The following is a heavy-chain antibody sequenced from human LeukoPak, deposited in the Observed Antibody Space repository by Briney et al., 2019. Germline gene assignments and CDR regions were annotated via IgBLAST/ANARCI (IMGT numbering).Heavy chain of an antibody. CDR2: MYDSGSA. CDR3: ARDRGYCSGGSCYSALRFQH. V-gene: IGHV4-31*03. CDR1: GGSISSGGDY. Sequence: PSETLSLTCTVSGGSISSGGDYWSWIRQHPGKGLEWIGYMYDSGSAYYNPSLKSRVTISVDTSKNQFSLKLSSVTAADTAVYYCARDRGYCSGGSCYSALRFQHWGQGTLVTVSS. J-gene: IGHJ1*01. D-gene: IGHD2-15*01.